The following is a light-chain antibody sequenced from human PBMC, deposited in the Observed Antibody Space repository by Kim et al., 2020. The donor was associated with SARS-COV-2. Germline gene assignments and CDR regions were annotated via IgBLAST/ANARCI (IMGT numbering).Light chain of an antibody. Sequence: QSALTQPPSASGSPGQSVTISRTGTSSDFGPYNYVSWYQQHPGKAPKVIIYEVSQRPSGVPDRFSGSKSGNTASLTVSGLQAEDEADYYCNSHTDSNTFIFGGGTQLTVL. CDR3: NSHTDSNTFI. V-gene: IGLV2-8*01. J-gene: IGLJ2*01. CDR2: EVS. CDR1: SSDFGPYNY.